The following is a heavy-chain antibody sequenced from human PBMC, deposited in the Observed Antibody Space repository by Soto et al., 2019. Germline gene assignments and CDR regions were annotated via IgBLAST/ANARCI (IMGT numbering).Heavy chain of an antibody. D-gene: IGHD1-1*01. CDR1: GFTVSGKKY. CDR2: LYDLDGT. V-gene: IGHV3-53*01. CDR3: ATWHLQEHVYDI. J-gene: IGHJ3*02. Sequence: DVQLVASGGGLIQPGESLRLSCAAFGFTVSGKKYVAWVRQAPGKGLEWVSALYDLDGTYYADSVKGRFTTSSDSSRTTVYLQMNSLRPDDTAVYSCATWHLQEHVYDIWGQGTMVTVSS.